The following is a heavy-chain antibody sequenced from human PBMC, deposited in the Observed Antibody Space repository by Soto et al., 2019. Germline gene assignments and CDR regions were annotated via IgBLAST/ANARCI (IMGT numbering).Heavy chain of an antibody. D-gene: IGHD2-21*01. CDR1: GFKISSYS. Sequence: PGGSMRHSCAASGFKISSYSMNWVRKNPGKGLEWVSYISPSISDIYYAGSVKGRFTISRDNADNSLYLQMNSLRAEDTAVYYCATNTLGAIGAFDIWGQGTMVTVSS. V-gene: IGHV3-21*01. J-gene: IGHJ3*02. CDR3: ATNTLGAIGAFDI. CDR2: ISPSISDI.